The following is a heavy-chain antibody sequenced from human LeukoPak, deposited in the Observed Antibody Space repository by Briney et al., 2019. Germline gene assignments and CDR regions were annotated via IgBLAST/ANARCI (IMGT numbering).Heavy chain of an antibody. J-gene: IGHJ3*02. CDR1: GGSISSGSYF. V-gene: IGHV4-39*01. Sequence: PSVTLSLTCTVSGGSISSGSYFWIWIRQPPGMGLEWIGSTNYRGSTYYNPSLKSRVTISVDTSKNQFSLKLSSVTAADTALYYCARQIAVAGEWAFDIWGQGTMVTVSS. CDR3: ARQIAVAGEWAFDI. D-gene: IGHD6-19*01. CDR2: TNYRGST.